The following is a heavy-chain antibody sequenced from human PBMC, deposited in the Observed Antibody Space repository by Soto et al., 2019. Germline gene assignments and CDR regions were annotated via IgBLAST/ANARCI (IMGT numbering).Heavy chain of an antibody. CDR2: IYYSGST. V-gene: IGHV4-31*03. CDR1: GGSISSGNYY. J-gene: IGHJ5*02. CDR3: AREPIATNWFDP. Sequence: QVQLQESGPGLVRPSQTLSLTCSVSGGSISSGNYYWSWIHQHPGKGLDWIGYIYYSGSTYYNPSLKSRVTISVDTSNNQFSLKLSSVTAADTAVYFCAREPIATNWFDPWGQGTLVTVSS. D-gene: IGHD6-13*01.